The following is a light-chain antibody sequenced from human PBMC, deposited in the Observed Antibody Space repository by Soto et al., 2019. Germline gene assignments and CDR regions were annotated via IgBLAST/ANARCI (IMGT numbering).Light chain of an antibody. Sequence: QSALPQPASVSGSPGQSITISCTGTSSDVGGYNYVSWYKQHPGKAPKLRIYDVSNRPSGVSNRFSGSKSGNTASLTISGLQSEDEADYYCSSYTSSSTLVFGGGTKLTVL. CDR3: SSYTSSSTLV. CDR2: DVS. V-gene: IGLV2-14*01. J-gene: IGLJ2*01. CDR1: SSDVGGYNY.